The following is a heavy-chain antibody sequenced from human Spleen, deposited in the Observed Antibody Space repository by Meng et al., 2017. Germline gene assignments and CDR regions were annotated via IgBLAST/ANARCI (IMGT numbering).Heavy chain of an antibody. V-gene: IGHV4-34*01. CDR1: GGSFSDYY. CDR2: INHSGST. J-gene: IGHJ6*02. D-gene: IGHD3-10*01. Sequence: SETLSLTCVVSGGSFSDYYWSWIRQPPGKGLEWIGEINHSGSTNYNPSPESRATISVDTSKNQFSMKLSSVTTADTAVYYCARGRSGELRDGMGVWGQGTMVTVSS. CDR3: ARGRSGELRDGMGV.